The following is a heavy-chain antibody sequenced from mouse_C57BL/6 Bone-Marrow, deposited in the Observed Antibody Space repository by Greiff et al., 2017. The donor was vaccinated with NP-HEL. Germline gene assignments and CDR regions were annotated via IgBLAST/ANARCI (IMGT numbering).Heavy chain of an antibody. D-gene: IGHD1-1*01. Sequence: EVKLQESGGGLVQPGGSMKLSCVSSGLTFSDYWMNWVGQSPEKGLEWVAQIRLKSDNSATHCAESVNGRFTISRYDSKSSVYLQMNNLRADDTGSYYCTGLRFDYWGQGTTLTVSS. V-gene: IGHV6-3*01. CDR1: GLTFSDYW. CDR3: TGLRFDY. J-gene: IGHJ2*01. CDR2: IRLKSDNSAT.